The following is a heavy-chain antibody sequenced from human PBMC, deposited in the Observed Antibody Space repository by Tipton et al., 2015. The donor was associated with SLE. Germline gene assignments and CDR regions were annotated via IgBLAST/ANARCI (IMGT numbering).Heavy chain of an antibody. CDR2: INHSGST. Sequence: LRLSCAVYGGSFSGYYWSWIRQPPGKGLEWIGEINHSGSTNYNPSLKSRVTISVDTSKNQFSLKLSSVTAADTSVYYCAREPWSGYDDYWGQGTLVIVSS. CDR3: AREPWSGYDDY. V-gene: IGHV4-34*01. CDR1: GGSFSGYY. D-gene: IGHD3-3*01. J-gene: IGHJ4*02.